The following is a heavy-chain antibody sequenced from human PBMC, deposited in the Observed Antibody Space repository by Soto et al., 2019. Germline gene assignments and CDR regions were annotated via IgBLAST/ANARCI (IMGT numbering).Heavy chain of an antibody. CDR1: GFTFSNYA. CDR2: IRTGERPI. Sequence: EVQLVESGGALVQPGGSLRLSCAASGFTFSNYAINGVRQAPGKGLEWVSYIRTGERPIYYADSVKGRFTISRDNAKTSLYLQMISLRAEDTAVYYCATVCRFWSSSNSLYWGRGTLVTVSS. J-gene: IGHJ4*02. D-gene: IGHD3-3*01. V-gene: IGHV3-48*01. CDR3: ATVCRFWSSSNSLY.